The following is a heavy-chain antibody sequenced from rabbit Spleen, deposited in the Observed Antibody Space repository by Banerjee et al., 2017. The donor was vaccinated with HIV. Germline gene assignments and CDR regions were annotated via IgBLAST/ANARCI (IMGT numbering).Heavy chain of an antibody. CDR1: AIDLIRNA. D-gene: IGHD4-1*01. CDR2: IYPVFGIT. CDR3: TRNANGGWDL. V-gene: IGHV1S47*01. J-gene: IGHJ4*01. Sequence: EESGGGLVQPGGSLTLSCKASAIDLIRNAMSWVRQAPGKGLEWIGDIYPVFGITNYANWMKGRFTISSDNAQNTVDLQMNSLTAADTATYFCTRNANGGWDLWGPGTLVTVS.